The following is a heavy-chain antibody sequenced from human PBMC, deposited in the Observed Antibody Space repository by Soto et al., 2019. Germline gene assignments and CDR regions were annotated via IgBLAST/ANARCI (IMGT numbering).Heavy chain of an antibody. J-gene: IGHJ4*02. Sequence: QVQLQESGPGLVKPSQTLSLTCTVSGGSITSGGYCWTWIRQHPVKGLEWMGHIYYIGSTSYNPSLESRVTISIDTSKNQFSLKLTSVTAADTAVYYCARDGDYFGSGSPPLLSRWGQGTLVTVSS. CDR3: ARDGDYFGSGSPPLLSR. D-gene: IGHD3-10*01. CDR2: IYYIGST. CDR1: GGSITSGGYC. V-gene: IGHV4-31*03.